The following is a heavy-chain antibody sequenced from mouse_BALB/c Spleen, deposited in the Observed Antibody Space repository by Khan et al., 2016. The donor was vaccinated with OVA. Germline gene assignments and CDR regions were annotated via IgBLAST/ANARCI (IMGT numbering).Heavy chain of an antibody. CDR1: GYTFTDYI. D-gene: IGHD1-1*01. J-gene: IGHJ2*01. CDR2: IYPGSGST. Sequence: VQLQESGPVLVKPGASVKMSCKASGYTFTDYIINWVRQRTGQGLEWIGQIYPGSGSTYYNEKFKGKATLTADKSSNTAYMQLRRLTPEDSAVYFCASSGYGSFGYWGQGTTLTVSS. CDR3: ASSGYGSFGY. V-gene: IGHV1-77*01.